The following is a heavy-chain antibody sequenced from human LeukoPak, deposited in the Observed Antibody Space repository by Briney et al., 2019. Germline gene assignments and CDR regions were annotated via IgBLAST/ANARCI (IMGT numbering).Heavy chain of an antibody. Sequence: GGSLRLSCAASGFTFSSYAMTWVRQAPGKGLEWVSAISGSGGNTYYADSVKGRFTISRDNSKNTLHLQMNSLRAEGTAVYYCAPGGAADYWGQGTLVIVSS. J-gene: IGHJ4*02. CDR3: APGGAADY. CDR2: ISGSGGNT. D-gene: IGHD1-26*01. CDR1: GFTFSSYA. V-gene: IGHV3-23*01.